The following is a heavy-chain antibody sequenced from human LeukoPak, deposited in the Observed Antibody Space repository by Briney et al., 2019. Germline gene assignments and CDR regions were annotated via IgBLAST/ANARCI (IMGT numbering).Heavy chain of an antibody. CDR3: ARGQSGDPAFDI. CDR2: IYSGGTT. D-gene: IGHD4-17*01. Sequence: PGGSLRLSCEASGFSVSNNYMTWVRQAPGKGLEWVSVIYSGGTTYYGDSVEGRFTISRDNSRNTLNLQMNSLRAEDTAVYFCARGQSGDPAFDIWGQGTMVTVSS. J-gene: IGHJ3*02. CDR1: GFSVSNNY. V-gene: IGHV3-53*01.